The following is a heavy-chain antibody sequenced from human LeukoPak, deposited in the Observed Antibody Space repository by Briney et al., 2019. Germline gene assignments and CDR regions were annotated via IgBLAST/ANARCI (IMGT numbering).Heavy chain of an antibody. D-gene: IGHD3-3*01. J-gene: IGHJ3*02. CDR1: SSYW. CDR2: IYHSGST. V-gene: IGHV4-4*02. CDR3: ARDAGPYYDFWSGYHPSDAFDI. Sequence: SSYWMTWVRQAPGKGLEWIGEIYHSGSTNYNPSLKSRVTISVDKSKNQYSLKLSSVTAADTAVYYCARDAGPYYDFWSGYHPSDAFDIWGQGTMVTVSS.